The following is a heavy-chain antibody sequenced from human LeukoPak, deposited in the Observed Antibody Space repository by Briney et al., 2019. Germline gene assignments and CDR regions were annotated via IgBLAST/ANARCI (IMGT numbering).Heavy chain of an antibody. J-gene: IGHJ6*02. D-gene: IGHD3-3*01. CDR2: MNPNSGNT. CDR3: ARSVRYYDFWSGSASHGMDV. Sequence: ASVKVSCKASGYTFTSYDINWVRLATGQGLEWMGWMNPNSGNTGYAQKFQGRVTMTRNTSISTAYMELSSLRSEDTAVYYCARSVRYYDFWSGSASHGMDVWGQGTTVTVSS. CDR1: GYTFTSYD. V-gene: IGHV1-8*01.